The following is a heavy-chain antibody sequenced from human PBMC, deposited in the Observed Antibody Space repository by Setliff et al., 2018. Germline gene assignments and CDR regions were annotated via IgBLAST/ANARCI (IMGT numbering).Heavy chain of an antibody. CDR3: ARAHSSTLSVHDY. D-gene: IGHD2-2*01. J-gene: IGHJ4*02. V-gene: IGHV4-34*01. CDR2: INHSGST. Sequence: SETLSLTCAVYGGSFSGYYWSWIRQPPGKGLEWIGEINHSGSTNYNPSLKSRVTILSDTSKNQFSLILSSVTAADTAVYYCARAHSSTLSVHDYWGQGTLVTVSS. CDR1: GGSFSGYY.